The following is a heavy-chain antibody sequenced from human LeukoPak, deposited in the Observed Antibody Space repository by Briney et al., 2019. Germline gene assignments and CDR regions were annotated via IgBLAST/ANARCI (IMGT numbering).Heavy chain of an antibody. CDR2: IIPILGIA. V-gene: IGHV1-69*04. D-gene: IGHD6-13*01. CDR3: ARAATIAAAGTLHY. J-gene: IGHJ4*02. Sequence: ASVKVSCKASGGTFSSYAISWVRQAPGQGLEWMGRIIPILGIANYAQKFQGRVTITADKSTSTAYMELSSLRSEDTAVYYCARAATIAAAGTLHYWGQGTLVTVSS. CDR1: GGTFSSYA.